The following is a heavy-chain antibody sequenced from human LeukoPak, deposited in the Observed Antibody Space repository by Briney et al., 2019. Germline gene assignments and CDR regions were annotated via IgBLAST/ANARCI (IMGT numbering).Heavy chain of an antibody. J-gene: IGHJ4*02. Sequence: SETLSLTCTVSGGSISSYYWSWIRQPPGKGLEWIGYIYYSGSTNYNPSLKSRVTMSVDTSKNQFSLKLSPVTAADAAVYYCAREDSSGYYYLVSYWGQGTPVTVSS. D-gene: IGHD3-22*01. V-gene: IGHV4-59*12. CDR3: AREDSSGYYYLVSY. CDR1: GGSISSYY. CDR2: IYYSGST.